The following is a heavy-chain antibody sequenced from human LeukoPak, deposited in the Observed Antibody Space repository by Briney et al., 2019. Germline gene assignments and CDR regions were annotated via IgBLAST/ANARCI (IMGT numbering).Heavy chain of an antibody. CDR1: GGTFSSYA. V-gene: IGHV1-69*01. CDR2: TIPIFGTA. CDR3: ARDWDYGDYINAFDI. Sequence: GASVKVSCKASGGTFSSYAISWVRQAPGQGLEWMGGTIPIFGTANYAQKFQGRVTITADESTSTAYMELSSLRSEDTAVYYCARDWDYGDYINAFDIWGQGTMVTVSS. D-gene: IGHD4-17*01. J-gene: IGHJ3*02.